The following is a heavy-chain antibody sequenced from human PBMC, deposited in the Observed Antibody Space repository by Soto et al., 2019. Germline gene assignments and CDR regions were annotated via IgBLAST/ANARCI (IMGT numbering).Heavy chain of an antibody. CDR1: GGSISSGGYS. J-gene: IGHJ5*02. CDR2: IYHSGST. Sequence: QLQLQESGSGLVKSSQTLSLTCAVSGGSISSGGYSWNWIRQPPGKGLEWIGYIYHSGSTYYSPSRRSRVTISVDRPENQFSLKLSSVTAADTAVYYWARGLGGRFDPWGQGTLVTVSS. CDR3: ARGLGGRFDP. V-gene: IGHV4-30-2*01. D-gene: IGHD3-16*01.